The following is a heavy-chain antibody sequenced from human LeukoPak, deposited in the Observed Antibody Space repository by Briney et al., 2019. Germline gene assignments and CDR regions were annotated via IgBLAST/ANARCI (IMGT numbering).Heavy chain of an antibody. CDR1: GASISSYY. V-gene: IGHV4-59*01. Sequence: SETLSLTCTVSGASISSYYWSWIRQPPGKGLEWIGYIYYSGSTNYNPSLKSRVTISVDTSKNQFSLKLSSVTAADTAVYYCARGCSGSYWYWGQGTLVTVSS. CDR2: IYYSGST. CDR3: ARGCSGSYWY. D-gene: IGHD1-26*01. J-gene: IGHJ4*02.